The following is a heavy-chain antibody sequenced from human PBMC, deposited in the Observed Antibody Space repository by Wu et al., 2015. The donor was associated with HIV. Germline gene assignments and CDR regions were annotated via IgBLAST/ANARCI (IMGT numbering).Heavy chain of an antibody. CDR2: FDPEDGET. CDR3: ATGDCGGDCNGSYYYYYMDV. D-gene: IGHD2-21*01. Sequence: QVQLVQSGAEVKKPGASVKVSCKVSGYTLTELSMHWVRQAPGKGLEWMGGFDPEDGETIYAQKFQGRVTMTEDTSTDTAYMELSSLRSEDTAVYYCATGDCGGDCNGSYYYYYMDVWGKGTTGHRLL. J-gene: IGHJ6*03. V-gene: IGHV1-24*01. CDR1: GYTLTELS.